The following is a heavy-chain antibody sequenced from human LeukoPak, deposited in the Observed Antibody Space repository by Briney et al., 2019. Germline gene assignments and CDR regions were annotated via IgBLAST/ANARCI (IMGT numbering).Heavy chain of an antibody. D-gene: IGHD5-12*01. CDR3: ASAPRSGYDLIDY. CDR2: IIPILGIA. V-gene: IGHV1-69*04. CDR1: GGTFSSYA. Sequence: ASVKVSCKASGGTFSSYAISWVRQAPGQGLEWMGRIIPILGIANYAQKFQGRVTITADTSTSTAYMELSSLRSEDTAVYYCASAPRSGYDLIDYWGQGTLVTVSS. J-gene: IGHJ4*02.